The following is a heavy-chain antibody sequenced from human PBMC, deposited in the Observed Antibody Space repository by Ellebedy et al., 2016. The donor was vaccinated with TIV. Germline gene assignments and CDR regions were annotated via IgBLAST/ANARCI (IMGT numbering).Heavy chain of an antibody. CDR3: ATDGSFGDYLSPTHAFVV. CDR1: GFSFSSYW. J-gene: IGHJ3*01. V-gene: IGHV3-7*01. Sequence: GGSLRLSCAASGFSFSSYWMTWVRQAPGKGLEWVANIRQDGSEKFFVDSVKGRFTISRENAKNSLYLQMSSLKAEDTAVYYCATDGSFGDYLSPTHAFVVWGQGTLVTVSS. D-gene: IGHD4-17*01. CDR2: IRQDGSEK.